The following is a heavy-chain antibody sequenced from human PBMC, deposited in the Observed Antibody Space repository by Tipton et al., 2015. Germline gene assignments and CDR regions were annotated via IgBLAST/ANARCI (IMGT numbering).Heavy chain of an antibody. D-gene: IGHD4-23*01. CDR2: ISAYDGNT. CDR3: ARDNYGGNSGFFDY. CDR1: GYTFTSYG. J-gene: IGHJ4*02. V-gene: IGHV1-18*01. Sequence: QLVQSGAEVKKPGASVKVSCKASGYTFTSYGICWVRQAPGQGLEWMGWISAYDGNTDYAQKFQGRVTMTTDTSTSTAYMELRSLKSDDTAVYYCARDNYGGNSGFFDYWGQGTLVTVSS.